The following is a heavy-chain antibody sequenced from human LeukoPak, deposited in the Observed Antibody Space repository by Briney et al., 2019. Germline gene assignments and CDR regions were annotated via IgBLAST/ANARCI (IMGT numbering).Heavy chain of an antibody. CDR2: ISSSSSYI. CDR3: ASPGDYFVGHAFDI. D-gene: IGHD4-17*01. V-gene: IGHV3-21*01. J-gene: IGHJ3*02. Sequence: GGSLRLSCAASGFTFSSYSMNWVRQAPGKGLEWVSSISSSSSYIYYADSVKGRFTISRDNAKNSLYLQMNSLRAEDTAVYYCASPGDYFVGHAFDIWGQGTMVTVSS. CDR1: GFTFSSYS.